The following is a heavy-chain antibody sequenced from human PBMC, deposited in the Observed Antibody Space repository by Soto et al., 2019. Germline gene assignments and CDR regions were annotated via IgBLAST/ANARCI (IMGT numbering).Heavy chain of an antibody. CDR1: GGTFSSYA. V-gene: IGHV1-8*02. Sequence: ASVKVSCKASGGTFSSYAISWVRQAPGQGLEWMGGIIPIFGNTGYAQKFQGRVTMTRDTSITTAYMELSSPRSEDTAVYYCGRSPRNWGFDYWGLGTLVTVSS. J-gene: IGHJ4*02. D-gene: IGHD7-27*01. CDR2: IIPIFGNT. CDR3: GRSPRNWGFDY.